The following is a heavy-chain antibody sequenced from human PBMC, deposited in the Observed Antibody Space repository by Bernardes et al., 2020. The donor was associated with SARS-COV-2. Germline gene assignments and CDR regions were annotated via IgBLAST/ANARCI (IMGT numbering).Heavy chain of an antibody. D-gene: IGHD2-8*01. CDR2: IYTGGST. CDR3: ARSRGSTWCLDL. Sequence: GGSLRLSCEASGFSVRNNYLGWVRQAPGKGLEGVSVIYTGGSTNYADSVKGRFVISRDNLKNTLYLQMNNLRDEDTSVYYCARSRGSTWCLDLWGRGTLVSVSS. V-gene: IGHV3-66*01. J-gene: IGHJ2*01. CDR1: GFSVRNNY.